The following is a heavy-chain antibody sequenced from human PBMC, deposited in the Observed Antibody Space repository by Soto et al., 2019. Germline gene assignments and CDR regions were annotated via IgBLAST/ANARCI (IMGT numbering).Heavy chain of an antibody. CDR3: ARDLGVNYYDSSGYYYAFDY. CDR1: GGSISSSSYY. CDR2: IYYSGST. Sequence: SETLSLTCTVSGGSISSSSYYWSWIREPPGKGLEWIGYIYYSGSTNDNPSLKSRVTISVDTSKNQFSLKLSSVTAADTAVYYCARDLGVNYYDSSGYYYAFDYWGQGTLVTVSS. V-gene: IGHV4-61*01. D-gene: IGHD3-22*01. J-gene: IGHJ4*02.